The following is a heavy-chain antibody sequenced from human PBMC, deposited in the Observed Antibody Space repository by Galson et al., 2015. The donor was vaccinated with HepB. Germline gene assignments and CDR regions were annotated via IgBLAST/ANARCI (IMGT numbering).Heavy chain of an antibody. CDR2: INPNSGRT. CDR3: ARAVVPAAPSDS. J-gene: IGHJ5*01. D-gene: IGHD2-2*01. CDR1: PYTFTKYY. Sequence: SVKVSCKASPYTFTKYYIHWVRQAPGQGLQWVGWINPNSGRTNYAPSLQDRVTMSRDTSINTVYMDLSSLRSDDSAIYFCARAVVPAAPSDSWGQGTLVLVSS. V-gene: IGHV1-2*02.